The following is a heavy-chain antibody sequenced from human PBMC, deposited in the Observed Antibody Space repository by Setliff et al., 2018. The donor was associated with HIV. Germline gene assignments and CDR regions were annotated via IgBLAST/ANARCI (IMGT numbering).Heavy chain of an antibody. V-gene: IGHV4-59*08. CDR1: GASITSYY. CDR2: GHHSGSS. J-gene: IGHJ5*02. Sequence: KTSETLSLTCTVSGASITSYYWNWIRQTPGKGLEWIGFGHHSGSSFYNPSLNRRVSISVDTAESQFILKLTSVTATDTAKYYCARANTIGVSAVFFDPWGQGRPVTVSS. CDR3: ARANTIGVSAVFFDP. D-gene: IGHD3-3*01.